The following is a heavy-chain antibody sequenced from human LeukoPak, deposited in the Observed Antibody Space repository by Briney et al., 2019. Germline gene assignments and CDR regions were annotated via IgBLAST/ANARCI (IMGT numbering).Heavy chain of an antibody. CDR1: GYTFTSYG. CDR2: ISAYNGNT. V-gene: IGHV1-18*01. D-gene: IGHD3-9*01. CDR3: ARSGRGERYFDWLPNSSIDY. J-gene: IGHJ4*02. Sequence: ASVKVSCKASGYTFTSYGIIWVRQAPGQGLEWMGWISAYNGNTNYAQKLQGRVTMTTDTSTSTAYMELRSLRSDDTAVYYCARSGRGERYFDWLPNSSIDYWGQGTLVTVSS.